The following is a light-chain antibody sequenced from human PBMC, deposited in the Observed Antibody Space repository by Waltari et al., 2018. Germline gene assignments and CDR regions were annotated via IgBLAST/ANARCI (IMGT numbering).Light chain of an antibody. Sequence: VFTQPHSVSGSPGQTVTISCTHSSGSIDNSYVYWYQQRPGSAPTTVIYNDDQRPSGVPDRSSGSIDSSSNSASLTISGLKSEDEADYYCQSYDSSGYDVFGSDTKLTVL. CDR3: QSYDSSGYDV. CDR1: SGSIDNSY. J-gene: IGLJ6*01. CDR2: NDD. V-gene: IGLV6-57*03.